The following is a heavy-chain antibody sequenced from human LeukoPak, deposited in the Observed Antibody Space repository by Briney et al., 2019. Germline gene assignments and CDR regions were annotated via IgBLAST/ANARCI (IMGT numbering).Heavy chain of an antibody. CDR3: GRDVPSSGYASDY. CDR2: ININNGDT. J-gene: IGHJ4*02. CDR1: GYTFTAYY. D-gene: IGHD3-22*01. Sequence: ASVKVSCKASGYTFTAYYMHWLRQAPGQGLEWMAWININNGDTKYAQKFQGRVTMPRDTSISTAYMELSSLTSDDTAVYYCGRDVPSSGYASDYWGQGALVTVSS. V-gene: IGHV1-2*02.